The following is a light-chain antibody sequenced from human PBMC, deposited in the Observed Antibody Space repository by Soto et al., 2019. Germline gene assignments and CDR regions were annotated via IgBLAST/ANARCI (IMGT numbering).Light chain of an antibody. CDR2: GAS. V-gene: IGKV3-15*01. CDR1: QSVSSS. Sequence: EIVVTQSPATLSVTPGEGATLSCRASQSVSSSLAWYQQKPGQAPRLLMYGASTRATGIPARFSGSGSGTEFTLTISSLQSEDFAVYYCQQYKNCPRPTFGQGTRLEIK. J-gene: IGKJ5*01. CDR3: QQYKNCPRPT.